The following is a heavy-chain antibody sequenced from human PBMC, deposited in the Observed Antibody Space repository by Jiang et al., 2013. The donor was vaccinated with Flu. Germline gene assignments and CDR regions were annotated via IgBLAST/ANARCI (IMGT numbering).Heavy chain of an antibody. Sequence: GSGLVKPSQTLSLICTVSGGSINSGSYHWSWIRRPAGKGLEWIGRIYTSGSTNYNPSLQSRVTISVDTSKNQFSLKLSSVTAADMGVYYCAREPLAVPGSYFYDGLDVWGQGTTVTVTS. J-gene: IGHJ6*02. CDR3: AREPLAVPGSYFYDGLDV. CDR1: GGSINSGSYH. D-gene: IGHD6-19*01. V-gene: IGHV4-61*02. CDR2: IYTSGST.